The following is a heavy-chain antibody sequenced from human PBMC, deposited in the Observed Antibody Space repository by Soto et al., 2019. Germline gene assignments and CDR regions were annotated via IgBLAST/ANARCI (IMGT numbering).Heavy chain of an antibody. CDR2: VYYTGST. CDR1: VGSISCSY. V-gene: IGHV4-59*01. J-gene: IGHJ4*02. CDR3: ARSVAVPGAHIEY. D-gene: IGHD6-19*01. Sequence: SETLSLTCIVSVGSISCSYWSWIRQSPGKGLEWLGYVYYTGSTNYSPSLRSRVSISVDTSKNEFSLRLSSVTAADTAVYFCARSVAVPGAHIEYWGQGTQVTVSS.